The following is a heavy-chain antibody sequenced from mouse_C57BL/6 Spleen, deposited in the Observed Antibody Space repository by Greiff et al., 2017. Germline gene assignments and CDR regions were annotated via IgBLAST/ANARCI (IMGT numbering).Heavy chain of an antibody. V-gene: IGHV1-53*01. CDR3: ARRDDGYYDYYAMDY. CDR2: INPSNGGT. J-gene: IGHJ4*01. CDR1: GYTFTSYW. Sequence: VQLQQPGPELVKPGASVKLSCKASGYTFTSYWMHWVKQRPGQGLEWIGNINPSNGGTNYNEKFKSKATLTVDKSSSTAYMQLSSLTSEDSAVYDCARRDDGYYDYYAMDYWGQGTSVTVSS. D-gene: IGHD2-3*01.